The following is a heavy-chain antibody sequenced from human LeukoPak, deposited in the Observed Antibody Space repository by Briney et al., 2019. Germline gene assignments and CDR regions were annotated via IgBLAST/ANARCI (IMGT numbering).Heavy chain of an antibody. CDR2: IKPNSGNT. D-gene: IGHD1-26*01. J-gene: IGHJ4*02. CDR3: ATKKYSGSFYAF. Sequence: ASVKVSCKASGYSSTDYYIYWVRQAPGQGLEWMGWIKPNSGNTNYVQKFEGRVTMTRDTSISTAYMELSSLRSDDTAVYYCATKKYSGSFYAFWGQGTRSPSPQ. V-gene: IGHV1-2*02. CDR1: GYSSTDYY.